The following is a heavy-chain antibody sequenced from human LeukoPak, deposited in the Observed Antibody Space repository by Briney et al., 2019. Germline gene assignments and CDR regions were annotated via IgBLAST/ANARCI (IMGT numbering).Heavy chain of an antibody. CDR2: ISGSGTI. D-gene: IGHD3-10*01. V-gene: IGHV4-4*07. CDR1: GGSIHSY. J-gene: IGHJ4*02. Sequence: SETLSLTCTVSGGSIHSYWSWIRQPAGKGLEWIGRISGSGTITYNPALQSRHTISIDTSKNQFSLKLMSVTAADTAVYYCARHVVRGKIDYWGQGTLVTVSS. CDR3: ARHVVRGKIDY.